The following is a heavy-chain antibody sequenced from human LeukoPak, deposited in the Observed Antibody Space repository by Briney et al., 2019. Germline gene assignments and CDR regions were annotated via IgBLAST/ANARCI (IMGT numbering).Heavy chain of an antibody. CDR2: IYYSGST. CDR3: ARDRTGVVAASFDY. V-gene: IGHV4-39*07. CDR1: GGSISNSSYY. J-gene: IGHJ4*02. D-gene: IGHD2-15*01. Sequence: SETLSLTCTVSGGSISNSSYYWGWIRQPPGKGLEWIGSIYYSGSTYYNPSLKSRVSVSVDTSKNQFSLKLSSVTAADTAVYYCARDRTGVVAASFDYWGQGTLVTVSS.